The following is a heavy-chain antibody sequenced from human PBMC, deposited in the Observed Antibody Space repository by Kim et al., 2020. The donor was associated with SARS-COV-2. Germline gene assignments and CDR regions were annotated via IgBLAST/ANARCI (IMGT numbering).Heavy chain of an antibody. CDR2: IYTSGST. CDR3: ARAWGSDSSGYYYYYYGMDV. V-gene: IGHV4-4*07. Sequence: SETLSLTCTVSGGSISSYYWSWIRQPAGKGLEWIGRIYTSGSTNYNPSLKSRVTMSVDTSKNQFSLKLSSVTAADTAVYYCARAWGSDSSGYYYYYYGMDVWGQGTTVTVSS. CDR1: GGSISSYY. J-gene: IGHJ6*02. D-gene: IGHD3-22*01.